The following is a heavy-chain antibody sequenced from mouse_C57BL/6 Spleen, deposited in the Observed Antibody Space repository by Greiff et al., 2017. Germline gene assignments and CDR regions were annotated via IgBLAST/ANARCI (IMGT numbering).Heavy chain of an antibody. CDR1: GYTFTSYW. D-gene: IGHD4-1*01. V-gene: IGHV1-52*01. CDR2: IDPSDSET. J-gene: IGHJ2*01. CDR3: ARKDWGYYFDY. Sequence: QVQLQQPGAELVRPGSSVKLSCKASGYTFTSYWMHWVKQRPIQGLEWIGNIDPSDSETHYNQKFKDKATLTVDKSSSTAYMQLSSLTSEDSAVYDCARKDWGYYFDYWGQGTTLTVSS.